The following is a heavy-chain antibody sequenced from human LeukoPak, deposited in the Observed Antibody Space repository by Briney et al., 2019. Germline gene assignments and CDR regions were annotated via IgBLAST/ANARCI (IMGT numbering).Heavy chain of an antibody. CDR1: GFTFRTYG. D-gene: IGHD4-17*01. CDR3: ARNGYGDSVGFDI. J-gene: IGHJ3*02. CDR2: IWYDGSNK. Sequence: PGGSLRLSCAASGFTFRTYGMHWVRQAPGKGLEWVAVIWYDGSNKNYGDSVKGRFTISRDNSKSTLYLQMNSLRAEDTAVYYCARNGYGDSVGFDIWGLGTMVTVSS. V-gene: IGHV3-33*01.